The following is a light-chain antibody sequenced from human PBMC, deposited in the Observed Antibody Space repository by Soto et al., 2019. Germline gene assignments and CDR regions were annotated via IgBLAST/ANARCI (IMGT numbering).Light chain of an antibody. CDR3: CSYAVSSTFVV. CDR2: EGS. J-gene: IGLJ2*01. Sequence: QSALTQPASVSGSPGQSITISCTGTSSDVGSYNLVSWYQQHPGKATKLMIYEGSKRPSGVSNRFSGSKSGNTASLTISGLQADDEAVYYCCSYAVSSTFVVFGGGTKLTVL. CDR1: SSDVGSYNL. V-gene: IGLV2-23*01.